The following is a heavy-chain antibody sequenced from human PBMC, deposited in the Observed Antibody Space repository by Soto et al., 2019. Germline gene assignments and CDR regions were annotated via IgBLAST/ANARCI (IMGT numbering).Heavy chain of an antibody. J-gene: IGHJ4*02. CDR2: ISKSDYT. V-gene: IGHV3-21*01. CDR1: GFAFKNYG. D-gene: IGHD2-2*01. CDR3: AREDSIIIPAVSDF. Sequence: GSLRLSCTVSGFAFKNYGINCFRQAPVKVLEWVSSISKSDYTYYSDSVKGRFTISRDNAKNSVSLQMNTLRVEDTAVYYCAREDSIIIPAVSDFWGQGTLVTVSS.